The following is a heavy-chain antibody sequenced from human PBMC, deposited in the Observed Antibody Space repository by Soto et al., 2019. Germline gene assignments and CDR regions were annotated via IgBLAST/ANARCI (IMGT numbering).Heavy chain of an antibody. D-gene: IGHD4-17*01. V-gene: IGHV4-34*01. J-gene: IGHJ4*02. CDR2: INHSGST. CDR1: GGSFSGYY. Sequence: SETLSLTCAVYGGSFSGYYWSWIRQPPGKGLEWIGEINHSGSTNYNPSLKSRVTISVDTSKNQFSLKLSSVTAADTAVYYCATTVTTWALDYWGQGTLVTVS. CDR3: ATTVTTWALDY.